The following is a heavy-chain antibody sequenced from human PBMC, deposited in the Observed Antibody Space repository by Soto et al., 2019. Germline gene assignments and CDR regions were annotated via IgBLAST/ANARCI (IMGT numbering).Heavy chain of an antibody. CDR3: AATSTLFGVRGRFDP. V-gene: IGHV4-39*01. Sequence: PSETLSLTCTVSGGSISRKNYYWGWIRQPPGEGLEWIGSIYDSANIYDNPSLKSRVSISVDTSKNQFSLKLSSVTASDTAVYYCAATSTLFGVRGRFDPWGQGTVVTVSS. CDR1: GGSISRKNYY. CDR2: IYDSANI. J-gene: IGHJ5*02. D-gene: IGHD3-3*01.